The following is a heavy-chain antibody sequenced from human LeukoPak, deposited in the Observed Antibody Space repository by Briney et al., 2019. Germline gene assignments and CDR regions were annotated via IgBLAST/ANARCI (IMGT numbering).Heavy chain of an antibody. CDR2: VSAYNGKT. Sequence: ASVKVSCKASVYSFTSYGISWVGQAPGQGLEWMGWVSAYNGKTNYAQKLQGRVTTTTDTSTSTAYMELRSLRSDDTAVYYCARDRLDIVVVPAAMGYWGQGTLVTVSS. CDR3: ARDRLDIVVVPAAMGY. V-gene: IGHV1-18*01. D-gene: IGHD2-2*01. CDR1: VYSFTSYG. J-gene: IGHJ4*02.